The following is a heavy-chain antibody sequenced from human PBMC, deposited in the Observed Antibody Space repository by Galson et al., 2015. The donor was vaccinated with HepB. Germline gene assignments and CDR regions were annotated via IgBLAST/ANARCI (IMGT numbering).Heavy chain of an antibody. CDR2: IWYDGSKK. CDR3: ARADIGTSGTFPKFDP. J-gene: IGHJ5*02. D-gene: IGHD6-13*01. CDR1: GFTFSNCG. V-gene: IGHV3-33*01. Sequence: SLRLSCAASGFTFSNCGMHWVRQAPGKGLEWVAIIWYDGSKKYYADSVKGRFTISRDNYKNTLYLQMNTLRAEDTAVYYCARADIGTSGTFPKFDPWGQGTLVTVSS.